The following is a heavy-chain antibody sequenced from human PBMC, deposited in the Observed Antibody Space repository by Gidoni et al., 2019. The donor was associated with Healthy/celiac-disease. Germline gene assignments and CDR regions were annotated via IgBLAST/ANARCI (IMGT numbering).Heavy chain of an antibody. CDR2: ISYDGSNK. CDR1: GFTFGGYA. J-gene: IGHJ4*02. V-gene: IGHV3-30-3*01. Sequence: QVQLVESGGGVAHPGRSLRLSCAAPGFTFGGYAMHWVRQAQGKGLEWVAVISYDGSNKYYADSVKGRFTISRDNSKNTLYLQMNSLRAEDTAVYYCARELSVVVPAAMLGFDYWGQGTLVTVSS. D-gene: IGHD2-2*01. CDR3: ARELSVVVPAAMLGFDY.